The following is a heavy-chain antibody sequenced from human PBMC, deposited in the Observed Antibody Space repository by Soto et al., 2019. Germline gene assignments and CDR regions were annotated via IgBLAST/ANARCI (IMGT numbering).Heavy chain of an antibody. CDR2: ISYDGSNK. D-gene: IGHD6-13*01. CDR3: AKLSSPINDIAAAGPDY. J-gene: IGHJ4*02. Sequence: LRLSCAASGFTFSSYAMHWVRQAPGKGLEWVAVISYDGSNKYYADSMKGRFTISRDNSKNTLYLQMNSLRAEDTAVYYCAKLSSPINDIAAAGPDYWGQGTLVTVSS. V-gene: IGHV3-30-3*02. CDR1: GFTFSSYA.